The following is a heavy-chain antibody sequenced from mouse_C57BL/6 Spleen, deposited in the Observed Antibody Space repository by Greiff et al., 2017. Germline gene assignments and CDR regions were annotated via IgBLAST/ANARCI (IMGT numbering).Heavy chain of an antibody. J-gene: IGHJ4*01. D-gene: IGHD2-1*01. CDR1: GYTFTSYD. CDR3: ARHYGISPFYAMDD. CDR2: IYPRDGST. Sequence: VQLQQSGPELVKPGASVKLSCKASGYTFTSYDINWVKQRPGQGLEWIGWIYPRDGSTKYNEKFKGKATFTVDTSSSTAYMELHSLTSEDSAVYFCARHYGISPFYAMDDWGQGTSVTVSS. V-gene: IGHV1-85*01.